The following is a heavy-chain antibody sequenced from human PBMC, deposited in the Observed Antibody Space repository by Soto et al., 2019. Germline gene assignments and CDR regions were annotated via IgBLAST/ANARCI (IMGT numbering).Heavy chain of an antibody. D-gene: IGHD6-13*01. Sequence: LGESLKISCKGSGYSFTSYWIGWVRQMPGKGLEWMGIIYPGDSDTRYSPSFQGQVTISADKSISTAYLQWSSLKASDTAMYYCARGGPYSSSWYPSKGYYFDYWGQGTLVTVSS. CDR3: ARGGPYSSSWYPSKGYYFDY. J-gene: IGHJ4*02. CDR2: IYPGDSDT. CDR1: GYSFTSYW. V-gene: IGHV5-51*01.